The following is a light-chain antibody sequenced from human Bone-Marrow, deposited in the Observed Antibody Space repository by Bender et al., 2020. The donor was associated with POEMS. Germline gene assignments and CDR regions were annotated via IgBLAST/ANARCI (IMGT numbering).Light chain of an antibody. CDR1: SSDVGNYNL. CDR3: TSYTSNTTPWV. J-gene: IGLJ3*02. CDR2: EGS. Sequence: QSALTQPASVSGSPGQSITISCTGTSSDVGNYNLVSWYQQHPGKAPKFLIHEGSKRPSGVSNRFSGSKSGNTASLTISGLQAEDEADYYCTSYTSNTTPWVFGGGTKLTVL. V-gene: IGLV2-14*02.